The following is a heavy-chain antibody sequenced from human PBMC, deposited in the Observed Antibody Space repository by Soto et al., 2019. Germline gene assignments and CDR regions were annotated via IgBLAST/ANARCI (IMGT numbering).Heavy chain of an antibody. V-gene: IGHV3-23*01. CDR1: GFTFSSYA. D-gene: IGHD2-2*01. Sequence: GGSLRLSCAASGFTFSSYAMSWVRQAPGKGLEWVSAISGSGGSTYYADSVKGRFTISRDNSKNTLYLQMNSLRAEDTAVYYCAKDIVVVPAARKLFDYWGQGTLVTVSS. CDR3: AKDIVVVPAARKLFDY. CDR2: ISGSGGST. J-gene: IGHJ4*02.